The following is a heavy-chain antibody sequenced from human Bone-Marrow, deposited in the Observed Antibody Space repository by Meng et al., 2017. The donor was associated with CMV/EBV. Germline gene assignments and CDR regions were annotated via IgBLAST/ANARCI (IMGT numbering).Heavy chain of an antibody. V-gene: IGHV1-2*02. J-gene: IGHJ5*02. CDR1: GYTFTGYY. CDR3: AREYYYDSSGYPRWFDP. Sequence: QVQLVPSGAEVKKPGASVKVSCKASGYTFTGYYMHWVRQAPGQGLEWMGWINPNSGGTNYAQKFQGRVTMTRDTSISTAYMELSRLRSDDTAVYYCAREYYYDSSGYPRWFDPWGQGPLVTVSS. D-gene: IGHD3-22*01. CDR2: INPNSGGT.